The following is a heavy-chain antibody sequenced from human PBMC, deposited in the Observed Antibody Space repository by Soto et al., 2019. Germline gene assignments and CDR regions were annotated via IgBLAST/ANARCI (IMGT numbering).Heavy chain of an antibody. V-gene: IGHV4-61*01. J-gene: IGHJ4*02. D-gene: IGHD2-15*01. CDR1: GGSVSSGSYY. CDR2: IYYSGST. Sequence: PSETLSLTCTVSGGSVSSGSYYWSWIRQPPGKGLEWIGYIYYSGSTNYNPSLKSRVTISVDTSKNQFSLKLSSVTAADTAVYYCARAAPGSGGSCYSCSSEYYFDYWGQGTLVTVSS. CDR3: ARAAPGSGGSCYSCSSEYYFDY.